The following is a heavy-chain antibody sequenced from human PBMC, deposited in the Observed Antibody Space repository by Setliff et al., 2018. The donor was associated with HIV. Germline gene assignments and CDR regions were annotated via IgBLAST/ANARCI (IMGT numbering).Heavy chain of an antibody. J-gene: IGHJ2*01. CDR1: GDSVSSRSYY. Sequence: ETLSLTCTVYGDSVSSRSYYWSWIRQPPGKGLEWIGYIYYSGSTNYNPSLKSRVTISVDTSKNHFSLRLSSVTAADTAVYYCARDRNNYDTNGPYWYFDLWGRGTLVTVSS. CDR3: ARDRNNYDTNGPYWYFDL. V-gene: IGHV4-61*03. CDR2: IYYSGST. D-gene: IGHD2-8*01.